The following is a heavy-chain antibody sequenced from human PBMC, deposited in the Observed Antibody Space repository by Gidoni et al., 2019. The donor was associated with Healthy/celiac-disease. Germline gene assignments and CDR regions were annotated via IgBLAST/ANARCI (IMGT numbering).Heavy chain of an antibody. Sequence: QVQLVQSGAEVKKPGSSVKVSCKASGGTFSSYAISWVRQAPGQGLEWMGGIIPILCTANYEHKFQGRVTITADESTSTAYMERSSLRSEDTAGYYCARVGGGQLAYYYYYYGMDVWGQGTTVTVSS. D-gene: IGHD6-6*01. CDR1: GGTFSSYA. CDR2: IIPILCTA. V-gene: IGHV1-69*01. J-gene: IGHJ6*02. CDR3: ARVGGGQLAYYYYYYGMDV.